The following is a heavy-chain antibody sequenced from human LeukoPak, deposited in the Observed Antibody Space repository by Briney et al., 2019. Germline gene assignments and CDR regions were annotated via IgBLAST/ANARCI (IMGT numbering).Heavy chain of an antibody. CDR3: ARLEHYCSGGSCYWFDP. CDR1: GGSISTYY. CDR2: IYYRGNT. V-gene: IGHV4-59*08. D-gene: IGHD2-15*01. Sequence: SETLSLTCTVSGGSISTYYWSWLRQPPGRGLEWIGYIYYRGNTNYNPSLKSRVTISVDTSKNQFSLKLSSVTAADTAVYYCARLEHYCSGGSCYWFDPWGQGTLVTVSS. J-gene: IGHJ5*02.